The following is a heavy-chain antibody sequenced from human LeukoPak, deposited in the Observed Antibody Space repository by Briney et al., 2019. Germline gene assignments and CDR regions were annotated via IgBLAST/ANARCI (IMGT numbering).Heavy chain of an antibody. CDR1: GGTFSSYT. J-gene: IGHJ5*02. CDR3: ARQIAVAPRLRRGWFDP. CDR2: IIPIFGTA. D-gene: IGHD6-19*01. Sequence: ASVKVSCKASGGTFSSYTISWVRQAPGQGLEWMGRIIPIFGTANYAQKFQGRVTITTDESTSTAYMELSSLRSEDTAVYYCARQIAVAPRLRRGWFDPWGQGTLVTVSS. V-gene: IGHV1-69*05.